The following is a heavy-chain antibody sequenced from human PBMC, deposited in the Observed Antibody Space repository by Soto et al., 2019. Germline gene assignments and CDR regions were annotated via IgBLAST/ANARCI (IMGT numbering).Heavy chain of an antibody. CDR2: ISAYNGNT. CDR3: ARDQDSSGWYGLYYFDY. CDR1: GYTFTSYG. J-gene: IGHJ4*02. D-gene: IGHD6-19*01. V-gene: IGHV1-18*01. Sequence: QVQLVQSGAEVKKPGASVKVSCKASGYTFTSYGISWVRQAPGQGLECMGWISAYNGNTNYAQKLQGRVTMTTDTSTSPAYMELRSLRSDDTAVYYCARDQDSSGWYGLYYFDYWGQGTLVAVSS.